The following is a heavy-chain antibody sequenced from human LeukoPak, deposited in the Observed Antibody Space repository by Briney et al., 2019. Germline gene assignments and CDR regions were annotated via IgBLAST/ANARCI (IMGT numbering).Heavy chain of an antibody. CDR2: INPNSGGT. D-gene: IGHD3-10*01. Sequence: ASVKVSCKASGYRFTGHYMHWVRQAPGQGLEWMGWINPNSGGTNYAQKFQGRVTMTRDTSISTAYMEVSRLRSDDTAVYYCARDRRLWFGELPSGYWGQGTLVTVSS. J-gene: IGHJ4*02. CDR1: GYRFTGHY. V-gene: IGHV1-2*02. CDR3: ARDRRLWFGELPSGY.